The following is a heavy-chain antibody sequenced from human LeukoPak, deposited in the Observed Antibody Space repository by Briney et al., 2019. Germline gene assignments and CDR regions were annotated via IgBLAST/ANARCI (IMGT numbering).Heavy chain of an antibody. CDR3: ARDLYPLYDSSGYYWLSAFDI. CDR1: GFTFSSYS. D-gene: IGHD3-22*01. CDR2: ISSSSYI. J-gene: IGHJ3*02. Sequence: GGSLRLSCAASGFTFSSYSMNWVRQAPGKGLEWVSSISSSSYIYYADSVKGRFTISRDNAKNSLYLQMNSLRAEDTAVYYCARDLYPLYDSSGYYWLSAFDIWGQGTMVTVSS. V-gene: IGHV3-21*01.